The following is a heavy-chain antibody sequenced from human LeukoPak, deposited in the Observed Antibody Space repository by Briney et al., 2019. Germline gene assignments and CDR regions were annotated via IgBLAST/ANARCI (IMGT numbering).Heavy chain of an antibody. J-gene: IGHJ4*02. CDR3: ARGSRLVGATTGVDY. CDR1: GYTFTSYD. CDR2: MNPNSGNT. Sequence: ASVKVSCKASGYTFTSYDINWVRQATGQGLEWMGWMNPNSGNTGYAQKFQGRVTMTRNTSISTAYMELGSLRSEDTAVYYCARGSRLVGATTGVDYWGQGTLVTVSS. D-gene: IGHD1-26*01. V-gene: IGHV1-8*01.